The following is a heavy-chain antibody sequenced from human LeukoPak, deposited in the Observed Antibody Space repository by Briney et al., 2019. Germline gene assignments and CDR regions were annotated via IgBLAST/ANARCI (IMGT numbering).Heavy chain of an antibody. D-gene: IGHD2-2*01. V-gene: IGHV1-2*02. CDR2: INPNSGGT. CDR1: AYTFTGYY. CDR3: ARGVYCSSTSCPKWAFDI. J-gene: IGHJ3*02. Sequence: ASVKVSCKASAYTFTGYYMHWVRQAPGQGLEWMGWINPNSGGTNYAQKFQGRVTMTRDTSISTAYMELRSLRSDDTAVYYCARGVYCSSTSCPKWAFDIWGQGTMVTVSS.